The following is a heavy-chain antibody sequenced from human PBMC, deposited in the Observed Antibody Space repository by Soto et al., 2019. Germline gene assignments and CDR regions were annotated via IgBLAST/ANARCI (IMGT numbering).Heavy chain of an antibody. Sequence: GGSLRLSCTASGFSVDDNYMAWVRQAPGKSPEWVAVIFTRGTAHYADSVTGRFTFSRDNSKRTLNLQLNNLRAEDTAVYYCTKLWGYYFESWGQGTLVTVSS. CDR3: TKLWGYYFES. V-gene: IGHV3-53*01. J-gene: IGHJ4*02. CDR2: IFTRGTA. D-gene: IGHD3-22*01. CDR1: GFSVDDNY.